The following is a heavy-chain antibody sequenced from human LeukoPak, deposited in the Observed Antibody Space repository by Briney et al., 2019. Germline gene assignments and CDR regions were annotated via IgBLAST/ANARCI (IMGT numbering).Heavy chain of an antibody. CDR2: IWSDGINK. J-gene: IGHJ4*02. CDR1: GSSFSTYG. CDR3: AKDLWSGSYSFDS. D-gene: IGHD1-26*01. Sequence: PGGSLRLSCAASGSSFSTYGIHWVRQAPGKGLEWVAVIWSDGINKYYADSVKGRFTISRDNSIQTLYLQMSSLRADDTAVHYCAKDLWSGSYSFDSWGQGTLVTVSS. V-gene: IGHV3-33*06.